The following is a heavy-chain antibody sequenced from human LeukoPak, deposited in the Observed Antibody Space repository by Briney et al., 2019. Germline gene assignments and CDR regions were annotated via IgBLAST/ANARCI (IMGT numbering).Heavy chain of an antibody. D-gene: IGHD3-9*01. Sequence: GGSLRLSCVASGFTFSSDSMNWVRQAPGKGLEWVSFISSSSSYIHYADSVKGRFTISRDNAKNSLYLQMNSLRAEDTAVYYCARDSPDYDILTGDYFDYWGQGTLVTVSS. CDR1: GFTFSSDS. V-gene: IGHV3-21*01. CDR3: ARDSPDYDILTGDYFDY. CDR2: ISSSSSYI. J-gene: IGHJ4*02.